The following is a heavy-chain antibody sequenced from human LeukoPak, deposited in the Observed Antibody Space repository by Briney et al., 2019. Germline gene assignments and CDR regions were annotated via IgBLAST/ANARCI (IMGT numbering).Heavy chain of an antibody. Sequence: GGSLRLSCAASGFTFSSYAMSWVRQAPGKGLEWVSAISGSGGSTYYADSVKGRFTISRDNSKNTLYLQMNSLRAEDTAVYYCARIPQRNIVVVPAAPGGSDYWGQGTLVTVSS. CDR2: ISGSGGST. V-gene: IGHV3-23*01. D-gene: IGHD2-2*01. J-gene: IGHJ4*02. CDR1: GFTFSSYA. CDR3: ARIPQRNIVVVPAAPGGSDY.